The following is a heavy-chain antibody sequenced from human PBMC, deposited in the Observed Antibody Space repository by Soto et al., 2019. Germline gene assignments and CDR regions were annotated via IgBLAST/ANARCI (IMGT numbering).Heavy chain of an antibody. CDR3: AREWFGHFT. J-gene: IGHJ4*02. CDR1: GYTFTSYA. V-gene: IGHV1-3*01. D-gene: IGHD3-10*01. Sequence: ASVKVSCKASGYTFTSYAMHWVRQAPGQRLEWMGWINAGNGNTKYSQKFQGRVTITRDTSASTAYMELNSLKTEDTGVYYCAREWFGHFTWGQGTLVTVSS. CDR2: INAGNGNT.